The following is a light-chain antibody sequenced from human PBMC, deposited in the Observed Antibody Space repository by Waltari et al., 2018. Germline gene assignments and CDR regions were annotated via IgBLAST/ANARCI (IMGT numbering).Light chain of an antibody. CDR2: TTN. J-gene: IGLJ3*02. Sequence: QTVVTQEPSFSVSPGGTVTLTCGLSSGSVSTDHYPSWYQQTPGQTPRTLVYTTNTRSSGFPDRFSGSILGNKAALTITGAQADDESDYYCVLYMGFGISVFGGGTKLTVL. V-gene: IGLV8-61*01. CDR1: SGSVSTDHY. CDR3: VLYMGFGISV.